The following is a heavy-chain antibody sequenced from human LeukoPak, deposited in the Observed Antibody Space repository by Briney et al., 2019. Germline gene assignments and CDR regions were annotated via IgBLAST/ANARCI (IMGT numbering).Heavy chain of an antibody. CDR3: ATESPSCGGDCFGY. Sequence: PGGSLRLSCTVSGFTVSSNSMSWVRQAPGKGLEWVSVIYSGGTTYYADSMKGRFTISRDNSKNTLYLQMNSLRAADTAVYYCATESPSCGGDCFGYWGQGTLVTVSS. J-gene: IGHJ4*02. V-gene: IGHV3-53*01. CDR2: IYSGGTT. CDR1: GFTVSSNS. D-gene: IGHD2-21*01.